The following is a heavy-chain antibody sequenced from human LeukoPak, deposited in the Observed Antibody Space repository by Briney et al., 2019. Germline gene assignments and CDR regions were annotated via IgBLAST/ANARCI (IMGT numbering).Heavy chain of an antibody. CDR3: ARSLSGYSSSWYSHDAFDI. CDR1: GYTFTNYY. V-gene: IGHV1-46*01. CDR2: INPGGDNT. J-gene: IGHJ3*02. D-gene: IGHD6-13*01. Sequence: ASVKVSCKASGYTFTNYYIHWVRQAPGQGLEWMGLINPGGDNTDYAQNFQGRVTMTRDTSTSTVYMGLSSLRSEDTAVYYCARSLSGYSSSWYSHDAFDIWGQGTMVSVSS.